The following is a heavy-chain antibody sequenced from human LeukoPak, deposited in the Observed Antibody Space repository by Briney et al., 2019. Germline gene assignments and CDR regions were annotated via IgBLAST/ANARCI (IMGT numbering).Heavy chain of an antibody. CDR2: IIPIFDTS. V-gene: IGHV1-69*06. D-gene: IGHD5-12*01. J-gene: IGHJ4*02. CDR3: ARLLLRGYSGYEVPEIDY. Sequence: SVKVSCKASGYTFTSYGISWVRQAPGQGLEWMGGIIPIFDTSNYAQKFQGRVTITADKSTSTAYMELSSLRSEDTAVYYCARLLLRGYSGYEVPEIDYWGQGTLVTVSS. CDR1: GYTFTSYG.